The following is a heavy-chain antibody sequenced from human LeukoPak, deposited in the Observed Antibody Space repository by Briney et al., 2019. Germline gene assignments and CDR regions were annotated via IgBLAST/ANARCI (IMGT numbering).Heavy chain of an antibody. CDR2: VSGSGAYT. J-gene: IGHJ4*02. D-gene: IGHD1-1*01. CDR3: THARDGTYGAFFYLNY. CDR1: GFTFNSYA. V-gene: IGHV3-23*01. Sequence: GGSLRLSCAASGFTFNSYAMAWVRQAPGKGLQWVSTVSGSGAYTFYTDSLKGRFTISRDNSKNTLYLGINSLRAEDTALYHCTHARDGTYGAFFYLNYWGPRTLVTVSS.